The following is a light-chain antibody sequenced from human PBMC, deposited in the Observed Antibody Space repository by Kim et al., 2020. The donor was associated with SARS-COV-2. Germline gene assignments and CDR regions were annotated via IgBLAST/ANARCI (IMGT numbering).Light chain of an antibody. CDR2: KAS. CDR1: QSISSW. J-gene: IGKJ1*01. Sequence: DIQMTQSPSTLSASVGDRVTITCRARQSISSWLAWYQQQPGKAPKLLISKASNLESGVPSRFSGSGSGTEFTLTISTLQPDDFAIYYCQQYSSYWTFGQGTKVDIK. CDR3: QQYSSYWT. V-gene: IGKV1-5*03.